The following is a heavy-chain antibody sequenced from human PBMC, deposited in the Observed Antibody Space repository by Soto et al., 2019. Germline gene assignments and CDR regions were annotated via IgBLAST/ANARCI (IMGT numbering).Heavy chain of an antibody. D-gene: IGHD3-10*01. J-gene: IGHJ4*02. CDR1: GFNFSNDA. CDR3: VQDQHGSGI. CDR2: ISGSGDSI. Sequence: EAQLLASGGGLVQPGGSLRLSCTASGFNFSNDAMSWVRQTPGRGLEWVSAISGSGDSIFDADSVRGRFTISRDNSKNSLYLQMESLRAEDTATYYCVQDQHGSGIWGPGTLVTVSS. V-gene: IGHV3-23*01.